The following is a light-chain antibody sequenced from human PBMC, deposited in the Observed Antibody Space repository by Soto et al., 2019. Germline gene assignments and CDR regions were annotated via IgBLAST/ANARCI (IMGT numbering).Light chain of an antibody. V-gene: IGLV7-46*01. CDR2: DTS. CDR1: TGPVTSGHY. Sequence: QAVVTQEPSLTVSPGGTVTLTCGSSTGPVTSGHYPCWFQQKPGQAPRTLIFDTSNKHSWTPARLSGSLLGGKAAMTLSGAHPEDEADYYCLLSYSGASLVFGGRTKLTVL. CDR3: LLSYSGASLV. J-gene: IGLJ3*02.